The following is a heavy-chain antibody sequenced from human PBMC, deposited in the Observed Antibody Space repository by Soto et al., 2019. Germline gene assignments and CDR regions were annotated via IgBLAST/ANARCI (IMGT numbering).Heavy chain of an antibody. CDR3: ARELVHGYLDL. D-gene: IGHD2-8*02. CDR1: GFMFGAHW. J-gene: IGHJ5*02. Sequence: EVQLVEAGGGLVRPGGSLKLSCAASGFMFGAHWMHWVRQGPDKGLVFVARINLDRTKTNYADFVEGRFTISRDNAKKTLYLEMNSLRGDDTAVYFCARELVHGYLDLWGQGDLVTVSS. CDR2: INLDRTKT. V-gene: IGHV3-74*01.